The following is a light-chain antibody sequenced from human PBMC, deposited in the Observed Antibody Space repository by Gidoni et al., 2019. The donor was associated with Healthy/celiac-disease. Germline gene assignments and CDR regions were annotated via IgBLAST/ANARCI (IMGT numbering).Light chain of an antibody. CDR3: GSYTNSNTLV. V-gene: IGLV2-14*03. CDR1: SSDVVRYNY. J-gene: IGLJ3*02. CDR2: AVS. Sequence: QSALTQPASVSGSPGPSITISCTGTSSDVVRYNYVSWYQQHPGKATKLMIFAVSDRPSVVSNRFSGSKSGNTASLTISGLQAEDEADYYCGSYTNSNTLVFGGGTKLTVL.